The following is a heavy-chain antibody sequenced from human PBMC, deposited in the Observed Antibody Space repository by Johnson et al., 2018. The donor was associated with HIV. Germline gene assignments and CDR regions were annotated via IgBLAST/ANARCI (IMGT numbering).Heavy chain of an antibody. CDR3: ARDQSEVDAFDI. CDR2: ISSSGTII. V-gene: IGHV3-11*04. J-gene: IGHJ3*02. Sequence: QVLLVESGGGVVQPGRSLRLSCAASGFIFSDYYMSWIRQAPGKGLEWVSYISSSGTIIYYVDSVKGRFTISRDNAKNSLYLQMNSLRAEDTAVYYCARDQSEVDAFDIWGQGTMVTVSS. CDR1: GFIFSDYY.